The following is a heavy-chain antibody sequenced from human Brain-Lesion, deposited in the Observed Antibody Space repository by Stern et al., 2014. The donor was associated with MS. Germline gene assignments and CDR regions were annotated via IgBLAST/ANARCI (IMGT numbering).Heavy chain of an antibody. D-gene: IGHD2-2*01. CDR1: GGSISSGGYY. V-gene: IGHV4-61*02. CDR3: ARGRVVPGFQYYATDV. CDR2: IFNSGST. J-gene: IGHJ6*02. Sequence: VQLVESGPGLVKPSQTLSLSCTVSGGSISSGGYYWSWIRQPAGKGLEWIGRIFNSGSTSYKPSLKSRVTISIATSKNQFSRRLNSMTAADTAVYYCARGRVVPGFQYYATDVWGQGTTVIVSS.